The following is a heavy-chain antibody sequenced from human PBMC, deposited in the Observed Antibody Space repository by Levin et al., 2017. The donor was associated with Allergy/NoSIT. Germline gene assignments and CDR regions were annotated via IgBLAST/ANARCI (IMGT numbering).Heavy chain of an antibody. V-gene: IGHV3-30-3*01. D-gene: IGHD3-10*01. J-gene: IGHJ6*02. CDR2: ISYDGSNK. CDR1: GFTFSSYA. CDR3: ARDYYYGSGSYFSAYYYYGMDV. Sequence: PGGSLRLSCAASGFTFSSYAMHWVRQAPGKGLEWVAVISYDGSNKYYADSVKGRFTISRDNSKNTLYLQMNSLRAEDTAVYYCARDYYYGSGSYFSAYYYYGMDVWGQGTTVTVSS.